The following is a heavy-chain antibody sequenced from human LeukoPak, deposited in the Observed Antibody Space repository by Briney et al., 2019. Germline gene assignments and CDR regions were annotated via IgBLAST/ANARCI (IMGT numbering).Heavy chain of an antibody. D-gene: IGHD3-22*01. J-gene: IGHJ4*02. V-gene: IGHV4-59*01. CDR3: ARGVYDSSGYYPLKLDY. Sequence: SETLSLTCTVSGGSISSYYWSWIRQPPGKGLEWIGYIYYSGSTNYNPSLKSRVTISVDTSKNQFSLKLSSVTAADTAVYYCARGVYDSSGYYPLKLDYWGQGTLVTVSS. CDR2: IYYSGST. CDR1: GGSISSYY.